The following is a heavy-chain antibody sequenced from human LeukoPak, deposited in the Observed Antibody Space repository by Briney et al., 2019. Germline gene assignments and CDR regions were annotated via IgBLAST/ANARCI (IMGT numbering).Heavy chain of an antibody. CDR1: GFTFSSYA. CDR2: ISSNGGST. CDR3: ARGRWLRFAYFDY. J-gene: IGHJ4*02. Sequence: GGSLRLSCAASGFTFSSYAMLWVRRAPGKGLEYVSAISSNGGSTYYANSVKGRFTISRDNSKNTLYLQMGSLRAEDMAVYYCARGRWLRFAYFDYWGQGTLVTVSS. V-gene: IGHV3-64*01. D-gene: IGHD5-12*01.